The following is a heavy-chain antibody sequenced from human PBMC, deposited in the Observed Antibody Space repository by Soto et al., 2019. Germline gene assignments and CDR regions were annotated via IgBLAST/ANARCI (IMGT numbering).Heavy chain of an antibody. CDR3: ARRGYYDFWSGYYTLSYFDY. Sequence: SETLSLTCTVSGSSISSSRYYWGWIRQPPGKRLEWIGSIYYSVSTYYNPSLKRRVTISVDTSKNQFSLKLSSVTAADTAVYYCARRGYYDFWSGYYTLSYFDYWGQGALVTVSS. CDR1: GSSISSSRYY. V-gene: IGHV4-39*01. D-gene: IGHD3-3*01. J-gene: IGHJ4*02. CDR2: IYYSVST.